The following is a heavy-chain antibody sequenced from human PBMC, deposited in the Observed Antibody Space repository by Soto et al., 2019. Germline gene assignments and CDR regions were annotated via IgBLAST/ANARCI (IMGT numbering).Heavy chain of an antibody. J-gene: IGHJ4*02. CDR3: AKGGLVYSSCWTAHFDY. Sequence: EVQLVESGGGLVQPGRSLRLSCAASGFTFDDYAMHWVRQAPGKGLEWVSGISWNSGSIGYADSVKGRFTISRDNAKNSLYLQLNSLRAEDTALYYCAKGGLVYSSCWTAHFDYWGQGTLVTFSS. D-gene: IGHD6-13*01. CDR2: ISWNSGSI. CDR1: GFTFDDYA. V-gene: IGHV3-9*01.